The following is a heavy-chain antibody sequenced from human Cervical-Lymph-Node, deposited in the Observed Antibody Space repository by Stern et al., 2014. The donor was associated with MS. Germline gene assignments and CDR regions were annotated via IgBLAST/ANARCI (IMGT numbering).Heavy chain of an antibody. CDR2: INHTGST. V-gene: IGHV4-34*01. Sequence: QVQLQQWGAGLLKPSETLSLTCAVYGGSFSGYYWSWIRQSPGEGLEWIGEINHTGSTIYNPSLKSRVTISVDTSKNQFSLKLSSVTAADTAVYYCAREVESEGGYFDYWGQGTLVTVSS. CDR3: AREVESEGGYFDY. D-gene: IGHD1-1*01. J-gene: IGHJ4*02. CDR1: GGSFSGYY.